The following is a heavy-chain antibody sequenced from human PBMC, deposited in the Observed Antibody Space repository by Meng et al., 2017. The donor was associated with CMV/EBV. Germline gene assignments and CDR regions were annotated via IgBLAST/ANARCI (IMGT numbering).Heavy chain of an antibody. J-gene: IGHJ4*02. CDR2: ISYDGSNK. Sequence: QVKLGGSGGGVVQPGRSLRLSCAASGFTFRSYAMHWVRQAPGKGLEWVAVISYDGSNKYYADSVKGRFTISRDNSKNTLYLQMNSLRAEDTAVYYCAREDACYWGQGTLVTVSS. V-gene: IGHV3-30-3*01. CDR3: AREDACY. CDR1: GFTFRSYA.